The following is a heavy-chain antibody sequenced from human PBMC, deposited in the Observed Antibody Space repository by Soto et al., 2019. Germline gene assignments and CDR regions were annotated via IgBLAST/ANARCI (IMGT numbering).Heavy chain of an antibody. J-gene: IGHJ6*02. CDR1: GYTFTSYG. CDR3: ARIAYDFWSGYSPYYYYGMDV. D-gene: IGHD3-3*01. Sequence: ASVKVSCKASGYTFTSYGISWVRQAPGQGLEWMGWISAYNGNTNYAQKLQGRVTMTTDTSTSTAYMELRSLRSDDTAVYYCARIAYDFWSGYSPYYYYGMDVWGQGTTVTVSS. V-gene: IGHV1-18*01. CDR2: ISAYNGNT.